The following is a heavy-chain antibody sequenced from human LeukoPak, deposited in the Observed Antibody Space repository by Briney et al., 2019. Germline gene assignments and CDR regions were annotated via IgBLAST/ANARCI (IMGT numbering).Heavy chain of an antibody. V-gene: IGHV5-51*01. CDR2: VYPFDSDA. J-gene: IGHJ4*02. D-gene: IGHD6-19*01. CDR1: GYSFTSYW. Sequence: GESLKISCKASGYSFTSYWIGWVRQMPGKGLEWVGIVYPFDSDARYSPSFQGQVTVSADKSNTSAYLQWSGLKASDTAMYYCARLLTSGWSHLRYYVDYWGQGTLVTVS. CDR3: ARLLTSGWSHLRYYVDY.